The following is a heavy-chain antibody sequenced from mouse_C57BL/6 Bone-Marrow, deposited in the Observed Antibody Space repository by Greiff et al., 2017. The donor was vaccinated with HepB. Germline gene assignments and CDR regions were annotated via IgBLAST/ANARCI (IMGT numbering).Heavy chain of an antibody. V-gene: IGHV7-1*01. CDR2: SRNKANDYTT. Sequence: EVKLMESGGGLVQSGRSLRLSCATSGFTFSDFYMEWVRQAPGKGLEWIAASRNKANDYTTEYSASVKGRFIVSRDTSQSILYLQMNALRAEDTAIYYCARGKYGSSYRDYAMDYWGQGTSVTVSS. D-gene: IGHD1-1*01. CDR1: GFTFSDFY. J-gene: IGHJ4*01. CDR3: ARGKYGSSYRDYAMDY.